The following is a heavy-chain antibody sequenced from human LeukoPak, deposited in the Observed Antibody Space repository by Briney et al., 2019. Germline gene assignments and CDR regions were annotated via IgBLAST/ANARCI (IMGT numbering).Heavy chain of an antibody. D-gene: IGHD3-10*01. CDR3: ARRVFPDYFDY. V-gene: IGHV4-34*01. CDR1: GGSFSGYY. CDR2: INHSGST. Sequence: PSETLSLTCAVYGGSFSGYYWSWIRQPPGKGLEWIGEINHSGSTNYNPSLKSRVTISVDTSKNQFSLKLSSVTAADTAVYFCARRVFPDYFDYWGQGALVTVSS. J-gene: IGHJ4*02.